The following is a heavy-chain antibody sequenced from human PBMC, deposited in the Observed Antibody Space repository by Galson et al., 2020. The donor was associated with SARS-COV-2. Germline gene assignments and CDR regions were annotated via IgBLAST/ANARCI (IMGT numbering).Heavy chain of an antibody. D-gene: IGHD2-2*01. J-gene: IGHJ5*02. V-gene: IGHV1-18*01. CDR3: ARDREVVPAAMTLIWFDP. Sequence: ASVKVSCKASGYTFTSYGISWVRQAPGQGLEWMGWISAYNGNTNYAQKLQGRVTMTTDTSTSTAYMELRSLRSDDTAVYYCARDREVVPAAMTLIWFDPWGQGTLVTVSS. CDR1: GYTFTSYG. CDR2: ISAYNGNT.